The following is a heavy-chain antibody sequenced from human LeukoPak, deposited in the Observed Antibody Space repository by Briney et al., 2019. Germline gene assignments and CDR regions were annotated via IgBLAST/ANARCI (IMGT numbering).Heavy chain of an antibody. CDR2: IYYGGST. D-gene: IGHD3-22*01. CDR1: GGSISSYY. Sequence: SETLSLTCTVSGGSISSYYWSWIRQPPGKGLEWIGYIYYGGSTNYNPSLKSRVTISVDTSKNQFSLKLSSVTAADTAVYYCARDRYYYDSSGYSNWFDPWGQGTLVTVSS. V-gene: IGHV4-59*01. CDR3: ARDRYYYDSSGYSNWFDP. J-gene: IGHJ5*02.